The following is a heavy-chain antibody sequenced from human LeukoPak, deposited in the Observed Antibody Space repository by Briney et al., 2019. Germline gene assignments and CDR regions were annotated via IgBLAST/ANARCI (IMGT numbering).Heavy chain of an antibody. J-gene: IGHJ6*02. CDR3: ATKIVGATTSDYYGMDV. D-gene: IGHD1-26*01. V-gene: IGHV1-2*06. Sequence: GASVKVSCKASGYTFTGYYMHWVRQAPGRGLEWMGRINPNSGGTNYAQKFQGRVTMTRDTSISTAYMELSRLRSDDTAGYYCATKIVGATTSDYYGMDVWGQGTTVTVSS. CDR1: GYTFTGYY. CDR2: INPNSGGT.